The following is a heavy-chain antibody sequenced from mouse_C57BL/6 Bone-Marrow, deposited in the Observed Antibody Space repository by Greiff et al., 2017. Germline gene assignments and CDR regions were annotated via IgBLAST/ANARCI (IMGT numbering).Heavy chain of an antibody. CDR2: IYPRSGNT. D-gene: IGHD1-1*02. Sequence: VQLQQSGAELARPGASVKLSCKASGYTFTSYGISWVKQRTGQGLEWIGEIYPRSGNTYYNEKFKGKATLTADKSSSTAYMELRRLTSEDPAVXFCARGGEGIFDYWGQGTTLTVSS. V-gene: IGHV1-81*01. CDR3: ARGGEGIFDY. J-gene: IGHJ2*01. CDR1: GYTFTSYG.